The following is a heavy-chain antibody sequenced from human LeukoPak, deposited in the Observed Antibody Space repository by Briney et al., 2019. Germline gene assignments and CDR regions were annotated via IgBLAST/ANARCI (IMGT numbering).Heavy chain of an antibody. D-gene: IGHD5-12*01. CDR1: GGSTSSSGYY. V-gene: IGHV4-39*01. CDR2: ISYTGTT. Sequence: SETLSLTCGVSGGSTSSSGYYWAWIRQPPGTGLEWIGSISYTGTTYYNPSLKSRLTISADRSKNQFSLKLTSVTAADTAVYYCARRRIVATIDYWGQGTLVTVSS. J-gene: IGHJ4*02. CDR3: ARRRIVATIDY.